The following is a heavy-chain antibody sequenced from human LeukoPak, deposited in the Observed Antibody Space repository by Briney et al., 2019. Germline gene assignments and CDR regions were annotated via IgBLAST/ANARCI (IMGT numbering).Heavy chain of an antibody. V-gene: IGHV3-53*01. Sequence: GGSLRLSCAASGFTVSSNYMSWVRQAPGKGLEWVSVIYSGGSTYYADSVKGRFTISRDNSKNTLYLQMNSLRAEDTAAYYCARGGYYYDSSGYYYDYFDYWGQGTLVTVSS. J-gene: IGHJ4*02. CDR3: ARGGYYYDSSGYYYDYFDY. CDR1: GFTVSSNY. CDR2: IYSGGST. D-gene: IGHD3-22*01.